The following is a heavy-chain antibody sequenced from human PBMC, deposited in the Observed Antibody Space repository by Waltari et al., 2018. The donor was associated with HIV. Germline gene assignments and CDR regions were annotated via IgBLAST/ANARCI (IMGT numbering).Heavy chain of an antibody. CDR2: IYTSGST. V-gene: IGHV4-4*07. Sequence: QVQLQESGPGLVKPSETLSLTCTVSGGSISSYYWSWIRQPAGKGLEWIGRIYTSGSTNYNPSLKSRVTMSVDTSKNQFSLKLSSVTAADTAVYYCARDSWGGMRARYYYGMDVWGQGTTVTVSS. CDR3: ARDSWGGMRARYYYGMDV. CDR1: GGSISSYY. J-gene: IGHJ6*02. D-gene: IGHD3-16*01.